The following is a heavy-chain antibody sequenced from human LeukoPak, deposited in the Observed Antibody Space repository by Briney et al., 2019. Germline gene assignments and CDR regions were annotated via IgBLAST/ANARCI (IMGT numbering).Heavy chain of an antibody. J-gene: IGHJ4*02. CDR2: IIPILGIA. D-gene: IGHD6-19*01. V-gene: IGHV1-69*04. Sequence: SVKVSCKASGGTFSSYAISWVRQAPGQGLEWMGRIIPILGIANYAQKFQGRVTITADKSTSTAYMELSSLRSEDTAVYYCARDRGAVALFDYWGQGTLATVSS. CDR3: ARDRGAVALFDY. CDR1: GGTFSSYA.